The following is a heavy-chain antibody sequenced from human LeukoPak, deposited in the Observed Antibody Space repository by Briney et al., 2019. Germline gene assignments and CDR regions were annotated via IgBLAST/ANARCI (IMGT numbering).Heavy chain of an antibody. Sequence: GGSLRLSCAASGFTVSSNYMNWVRQAPGKGLEWVSVIYSGGSTYYADSVKGRFTISRDNSKNTLYLQMNSLRADDTAMYYCARDQSGFLEWPFWGQGTLVTVSS. CDR3: ARDQSGFLEWPF. V-gene: IGHV3-66*02. CDR1: GFTVSSNY. CDR2: IYSGGST. D-gene: IGHD3-3*01. J-gene: IGHJ4*02.